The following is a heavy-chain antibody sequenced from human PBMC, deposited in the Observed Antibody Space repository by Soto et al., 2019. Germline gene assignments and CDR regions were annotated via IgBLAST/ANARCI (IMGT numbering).Heavy chain of an antibody. CDR1: GFTFSSYA. D-gene: IGHD4-17*01. CDR2: ISGSGGST. CDR3: AKDLRYNTVITLDRFDY. J-gene: IGHJ4*02. V-gene: IGHV3-23*01. Sequence: EVQLLESGGGLVQPGGSLRLSCAASGFTFSSYAMSWVRQAPGKGLEWVSAISGSGGSTYYADSVKGRFTISRDNSKNTLYLQMNSLRAEDTAVYYCAKDLRYNTVITLDRFDYWGQGTLVTVSS.